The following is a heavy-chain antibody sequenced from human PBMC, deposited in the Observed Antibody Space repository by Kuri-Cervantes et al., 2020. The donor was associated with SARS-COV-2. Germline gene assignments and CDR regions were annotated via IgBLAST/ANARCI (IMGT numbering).Heavy chain of an antibody. J-gene: IGHJ5*02. CDR1: GFTFSCYW. CDR2: IKQDGSEK. V-gene: IGHV3-7*03. Sequence: GESLKISCAASGFTFSCYWMSWVRQAPGKGLEWVANIKQDGSEKYYVDSVKGRFTISRDNAKNSLYLQMNSLRAEDTAVYYCARARGYCTNGVCYLWFDPWGQGTLVTVSS. CDR3: ARARGYCTNGVCYLWFDP. D-gene: IGHD2-8*01.